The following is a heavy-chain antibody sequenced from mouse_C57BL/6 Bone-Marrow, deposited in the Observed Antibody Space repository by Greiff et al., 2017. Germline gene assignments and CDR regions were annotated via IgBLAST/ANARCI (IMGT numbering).Heavy chain of an antibody. J-gene: IGHJ2*01. CDR1: GYTFTDYY. V-gene: IGHV1-76*01. CDR2: IYPGSGNT. CDR3: ARAYSFGY. Sequence: VQLQQSGAELVRPGASVKLSCKASGYTFTDYYINWVKQRPGQGLEWIARIYPGSGNTYYNEKFKGKATLTAEKSSSTAYMQLSSLTSEDSAVYFCARAYSFGYWGQGTTLTGSS.